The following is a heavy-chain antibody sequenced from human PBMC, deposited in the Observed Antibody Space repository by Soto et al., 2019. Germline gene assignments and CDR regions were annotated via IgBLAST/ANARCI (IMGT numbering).Heavy chain of an antibody. Sequence: SLRLSCAASGFTFSSYAMSWVRQAPGKGLEWVSAISGSGGSTYYADSVKGRFTISRDNSKNTLYLQMSSLRAEDTAVYYCAKDRGVVAAYFDYWGQGTLVTVSS. J-gene: IGHJ4*02. CDR1: GFTFSSYA. D-gene: IGHD2-15*01. CDR2: ISGSGGST. CDR3: AKDRGVVAAYFDY. V-gene: IGHV3-23*01.